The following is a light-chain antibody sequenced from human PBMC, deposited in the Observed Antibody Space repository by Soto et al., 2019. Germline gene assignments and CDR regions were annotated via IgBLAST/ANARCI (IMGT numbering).Light chain of an antibody. J-gene: IGKJ4*01. V-gene: IGKV1-6*01. CDR3: LQDSNYPLT. CDR2: SAS. Sequence: IQMTQSPSSLSASVGDRVTITYRASQGVRDDVGWYQQKPGKAPKLLIYSASTLQSGVPARFSGSGSGTDFTLTISSLQPEDFATYYCLQDSNYPLTFGGGTKVEIK. CDR1: QGVRDD.